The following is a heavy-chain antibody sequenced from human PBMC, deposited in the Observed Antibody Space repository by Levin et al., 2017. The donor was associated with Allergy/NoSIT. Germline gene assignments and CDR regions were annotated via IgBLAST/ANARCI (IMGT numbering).Heavy chain of an antibody. CDR2: ISGSGGST. CDR3: AKDKAAIVVVVAAPGD. Sequence: TGGSLRLSCAASGFTFSSYAMSWVRQAPGKGLEWVSAISGSGGSTYYADSVKGRFTISRDNSKNTLYLQMNSLRAEDTAVYYCAKDKAAIVVVVAAPGDWGQGTLVTVSS. CDR1: GFTFSSYA. J-gene: IGHJ4*02. V-gene: IGHV3-23*01. D-gene: IGHD2-15*01.